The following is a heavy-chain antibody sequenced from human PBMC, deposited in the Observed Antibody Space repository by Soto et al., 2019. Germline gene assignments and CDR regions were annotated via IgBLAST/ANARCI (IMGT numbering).Heavy chain of an antibody. CDR2: IWYDGSNK. J-gene: IGHJ4*02. CDR3: AREGCSSTSCYYYFDY. Sequence: PXGSLRLSCAASGFTFSSYGMHWVRQAPGKGLEWVAVIWYDGSNKYYADSVKGRFTISRDNSKNTLYLQMNSLRAEDTAVYYCAREGCSSTSCYYYFDYWGQGNLVTVSS. V-gene: IGHV3-33*01. CDR1: GFTFSSYG. D-gene: IGHD2-2*01.